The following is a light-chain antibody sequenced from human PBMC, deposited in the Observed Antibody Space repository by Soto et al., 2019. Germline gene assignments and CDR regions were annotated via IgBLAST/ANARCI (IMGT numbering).Light chain of an antibody. CDR1: NSDVNY. CDR2: EVI. J-gene: IGLJ1*01. V-gene: IGLV2-14*01. Sequence: QSVLTQPASVSGAPGQSITISCTGTNSDVNYVSWHQQHPGKAPTLMIYEVINRSSGVSTRFSGSKSGNTASLTISGLQAEDEADYYCSSSTSSNTFVFGTGTKVTVL. CDR3: SSSTSSNTFV.